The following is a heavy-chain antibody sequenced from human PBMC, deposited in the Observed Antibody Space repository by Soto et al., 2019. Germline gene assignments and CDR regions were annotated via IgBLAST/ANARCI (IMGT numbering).Heavy chain of an antibody. CDR2: ISGSGGST. Sequence: GRSMRVSCAASGFTFSSYAMSRVRQAPGKGLEWVSAISGSGGSTYYADSVKGRFTISRDNSKNTLYLQVNSLRAEDTAVYYCAKLGGYSYGLFDYWGQGTLVTAPQ. J-gene: IGHJ4*02. V-gene: IGHV3-23*01. CDR3: AKLGGYSYGLFDY. CDR1: GFTFSSYA. D-gene: IGHD5-18*01.